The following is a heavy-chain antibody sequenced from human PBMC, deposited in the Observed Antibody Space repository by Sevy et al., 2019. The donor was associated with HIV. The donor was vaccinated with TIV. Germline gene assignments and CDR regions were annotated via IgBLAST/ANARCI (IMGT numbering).Heavy chain of an antibody. D-gene: IGHD1-26*01. CDR3: AFERLSTNVAEYFHN. Sequence: GGSLRLSCAASGFPFSSYSLHWVRQAPGKGLEWVATISFDGSNKYYTDSVKGRFSISRDNSKKSLYLQMSGLRPEDTAVYYSAFERLSTNVAEYFHNWGQGTLVTVSS. CDR2: ISFDGSNK. J-gene: IGHJ1*01. V-gene: IGHV3-30-3*01. CDR1: GFPFSSYS.